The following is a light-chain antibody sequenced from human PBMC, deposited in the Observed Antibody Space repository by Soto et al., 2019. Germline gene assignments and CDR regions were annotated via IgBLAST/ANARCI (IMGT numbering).Light chain of an antibody. CDR2: GNC. CDR3: QSYDSSLSGVV. CDR1: SSNIGAGYD. J-gene: IGLJ2*01. V-gene: IGLV1-40*01. Sequence: QSVLTQPPSVSGAPGQRVTISCTGSSSNIGAGYDVHCYHQLPGTAPKLLIYGNCNRPSGVPDRFSGSKSGTSASLAITGLQAEDEADYYCQSYDSSLSGVVFGGGTKLTVL.